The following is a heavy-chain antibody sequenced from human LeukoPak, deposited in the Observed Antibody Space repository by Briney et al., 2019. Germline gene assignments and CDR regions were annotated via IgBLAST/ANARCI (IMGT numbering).Heavy chain of an antibody. CDR3: AREAGGYYDFWSGSYVDY. Sequence: SVKVSCKASGYTFTGYYMHWVRQAPGQGLEWMGGIIPIFGTANYAQKFQGRVTITADESTSTAYMELSSLRSEDTAVYYCAREAGGYYDFWSGSYVDYWGQGTLVTVSS. V-gene: IGHV1-69*13. CDR2: IIPIFGTA. D-gene: IGHD3-3*01. CDR1: GYTFTGYY. J-gene: IGHJ4*02.